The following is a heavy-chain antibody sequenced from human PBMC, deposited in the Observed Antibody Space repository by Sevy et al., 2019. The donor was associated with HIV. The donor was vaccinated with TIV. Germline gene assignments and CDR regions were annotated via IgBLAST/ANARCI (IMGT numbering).Heavy chain of an antibody. V-gene: IGHV3-53*01. J-gene: IGHJ3*02. CDR1: GFTVSSNY. Sequence: GESLKISCAASGFTVSSNYMSWVRQAPGKGLEWVSLIYDVSSTYFADSVEGRFTLSTDNSKNTLYLQMNSLRAEDTAVYYCATQSGYSTSPGAFDIWGQGTMVTVSS. CDR3: ATQSGYSTSPGAFDI. D-gene: IGHD6-6*01. CDR2: IYDVSST.